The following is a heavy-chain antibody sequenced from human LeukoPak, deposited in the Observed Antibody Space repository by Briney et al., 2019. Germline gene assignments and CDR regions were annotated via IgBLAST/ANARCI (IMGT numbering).Heavy chain of an antibody. Sequence: MTSETLSLTCTVSGGSISSSSYYWGWIRQPPGKGLEWIGSIYYRGSTYYNPSLKSRVTISVDTSKNQFSLKLSSVTAADTAVYYCARRRYGSGTNLDYWGQGTLVTVSS. J-gene: IGHJ4*02. CDR1: GGSISSSSYY. V-gene: IGHV4-39*07. CDR2: IYYRGST. CDR3: ARRRYGSGTNLDY. D-gene: IGHD3-10*01.